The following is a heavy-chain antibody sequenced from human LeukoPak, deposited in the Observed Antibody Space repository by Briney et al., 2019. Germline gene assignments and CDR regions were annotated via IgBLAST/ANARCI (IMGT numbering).Heavy chain of an antibody. CDR3: VKRGSDGGPYFFDY. D-gene: IGHD3-3*01. CDR2: ISKEGSNK. CDR1: GFTFSTYP. Sequence: GGSLRLSCGASGFTFSTYPMHWVRQAPGKGLEWVAAISKEGSNKYYADSVKGRYTISRDSSKNMLYLEMNSLSGEDTAVYYCVKRGSDGGPYFFDYWGQGTLVTVSS. V-gene: IGHV3-30*18. J-gene: IGHJ4*02.